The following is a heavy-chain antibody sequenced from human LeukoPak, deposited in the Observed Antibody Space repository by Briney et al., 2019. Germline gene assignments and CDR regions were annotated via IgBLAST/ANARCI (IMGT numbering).Heavy chain of an antibody. V-gene: IGHV3-30-3*02. CDR3: AKSRMGAKEKSEGRFGMDV. Sequence: PGGSLRLSCSAPGFSFSTYAMHWVRQAPGKGLEWVAVISYDGSNKYYADSVKGRFTISRDNSKNTLYLQMNSLRAEDTAVYYCAKSRMGAKEKSEGRFGMDVWGQGTTVTVSS. J-gene: IGHJ6*02. D-gene: IGHD1-26*01. CDR1: GFSFSTYA. CDR2: ISYDGSNK.